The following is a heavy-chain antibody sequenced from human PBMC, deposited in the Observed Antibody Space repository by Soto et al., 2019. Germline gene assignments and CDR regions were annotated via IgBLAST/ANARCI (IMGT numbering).Heavy chain of an antibody. D-gene: IGHD1-26*01. CDR2: ISSNSVTI. Sequence: ESGGGLVQPGGSLRLSCGASGFIFSKYSMNWVRQAPGKGLERLSYISSNSVTIYYADSVRGRFTIFRDNAKNSLYLQMNSLRDEDTAVYYCAREDILGTRSFDYWGQGALVTVSS. J-gene: IGHJ4*02. CDR3: AREDILGTRSFDY. V-gene: IGHV3-48*02. CDR1: GFIFSKYS.